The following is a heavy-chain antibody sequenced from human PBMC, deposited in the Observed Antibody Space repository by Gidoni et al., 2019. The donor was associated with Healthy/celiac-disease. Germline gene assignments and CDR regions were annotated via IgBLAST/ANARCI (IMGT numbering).Heavy chain of an antibody. CDR1: GGPISIYY. Sequence: QVQLQESGPGLVKPSETLSLTCTVSGGPISIYYWSWIRQPPGKGLEWIGYIYYSGSTTYNPSLKSRVTISVDTSKNQFSLKLSSVTAADTAVYYCARGMSVYCSGGSCYSLDYWGQGTLVTVSS. CDR2: IYYSGST. J-gene: IGHJ4*02. CDR3: ARGMSVYCSGGSCYSLDY. V-gene: IGHV4-59*01. D-gene: IGHD2-15*01.